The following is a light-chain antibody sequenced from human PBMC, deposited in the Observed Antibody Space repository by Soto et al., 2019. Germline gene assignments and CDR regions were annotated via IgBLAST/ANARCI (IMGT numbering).Light chain of an antibody. Sequence: IVLTQSPATLSLSPGERDTLSCRASQSVSSYLAWYQHKPGQAPRLLIYDASNRATGIPARFSGSRTEKVFILSISSLEPEDFALYYCQQRSNWPSFGQGTRLEI. CDR2: DAS. V-gene: IGKV3-11*01. J-gene: IGKJ5*01. CDR1: QSVSSY. CDR3: QQRSNWPS.